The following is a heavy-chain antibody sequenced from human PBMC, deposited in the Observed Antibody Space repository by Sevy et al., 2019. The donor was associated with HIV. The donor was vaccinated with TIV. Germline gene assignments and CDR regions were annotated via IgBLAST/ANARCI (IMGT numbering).Heavy chain of an antibody. J-gene: IGHJ5*02. CDR1: GYTFTNNF. Sequence: ASVKVSCQASGYTFTNNFIHWVRQAPGQGLEYMGIINPDGGRTTYTQKFQGRVTMTSDTSTTTVYMELSGLRFDDTATYYCSREVVGPEPAVKGLKRSPNNWFDPWGRGTLVTVSS. V-gene: IGHV1-46*03. CDR2: INPDGGRT. CDR3: SREVVGPEPAVKGLKRSPNNWFDP. D-gene: IGHD1-26*01.